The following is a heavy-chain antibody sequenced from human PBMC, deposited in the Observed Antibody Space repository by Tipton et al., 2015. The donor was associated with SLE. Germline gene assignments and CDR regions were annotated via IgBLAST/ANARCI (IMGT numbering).Heavy chain of an antibody. V-gene: IGHV4-38-2*01. D-gene: IGHD5/OR15-5a*01. CDR3: ASDRSSVSD. CDR1: GYFISSGYY. Sequence: TLSLTCAVSGYFISSGYYWGWIRQPPGKGLEWIGIAYHSGSTYYNPSLESRVTISIDTSKNQFSLKLTSVTAADPAVYFCASDRSSVSDWGQGTPVIVSP. CDR2: AYHSGST. J-gene: IGHJ4*02.